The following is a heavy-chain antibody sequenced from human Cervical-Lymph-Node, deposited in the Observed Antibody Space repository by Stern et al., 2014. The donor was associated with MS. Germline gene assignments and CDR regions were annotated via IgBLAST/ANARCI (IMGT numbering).Heavy chain of an antibody. V-gene: IGHV3-30-3*01. J-gene: IGHJ4*02. CDR2: LSNDGSKQ. CDR3: ARDTCRGGGCYFRY. D-gene: IGHD2-15*01. Sequence: VQLVESGGGVVQPGRSLRLSCAASGFIFSSYAMHWVRQAPGKGLDWVAFLSNDGSKQFYADSVKGRFTISRDNSNNTLYLQMNSLRPEDTAVYYCARDTCRGGGCYFRYWGQGSLITVSS. CDR1: GFIFSSYA.